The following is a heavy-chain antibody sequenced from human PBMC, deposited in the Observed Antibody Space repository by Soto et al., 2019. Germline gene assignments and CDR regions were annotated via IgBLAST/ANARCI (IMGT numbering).Heavy chain of an antibody. V-gene: IGHV4-61*01. CDR2: FYYSGST. CDR1: GGSVSGGSYF. J-gene: IGHJ4*02. D-gene: IGHD2-15*01. CDR3: ARDGYCSGGSCYN. Sequence: SETLSLTCTVSGGSVSGGSYFWSWVRQPPGKELEWIGYFYYSGSTKYNPSLKSRVTILEDTSKNQFSLKLNSVTAADTAVYYCARDGYCSGGSCYNWDQGTLVTVSS.